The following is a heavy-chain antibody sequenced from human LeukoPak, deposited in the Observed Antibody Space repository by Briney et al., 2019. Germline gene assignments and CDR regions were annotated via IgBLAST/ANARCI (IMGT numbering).Heavy chain of an antibody. D-gene: IGHD4-23*01. CDR3: ASDAGGNSGIAFDI. Sequence: SETLSLTCTVSGGSISSSSYYWGWIRQPPGKGLEWIGSIYYSGSTYYNPSLKIRVTISVDTSKNQFSLKMSSVTAADTAVYYCASDAGGNSGIAFDIWGQGTMVTVSS. J-gene: IGHJ3*02. V-gene: IGHV4-39*01. CDR2: IYYSGST. CDR1: GGSISSSSYY.